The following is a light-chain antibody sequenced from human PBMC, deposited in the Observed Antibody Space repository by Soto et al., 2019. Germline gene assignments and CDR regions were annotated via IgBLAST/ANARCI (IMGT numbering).Light chain of an antibody. CDR2: KDS. CDR1: VLAKKY. CDR3: YSAADNNVV. V-gene: IGLV3-27*01. Sequence: SYELTQPSSVSVSPGQTARITCSGDVLAKKYARWFQQKPGQAPVVVIYKDSERHSGIPERFSGSSSGTTVTLTISGAQVEDEADYYCYSAADNNVVFGGGTKVTVL. J-gene: IGLJ2*01.